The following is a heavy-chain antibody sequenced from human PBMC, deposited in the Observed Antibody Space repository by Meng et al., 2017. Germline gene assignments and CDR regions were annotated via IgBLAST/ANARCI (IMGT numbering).Heavy chain of an antibody. CDR1: GGSFCGHY. CDR3: ARNRYDRSTHVFDP. J-gene: IGHJ5*02. V-gene: IGHV4-34*01. CDR2: VSDGGYN. Sequence: QVQLQQWGAGLLKPSETLSLTCTVYGGSFCGHYWSWIRQAPGEGLEWIGEVSDGGYNKYNPALKSRVTVSGDTSKNEVSLKLISVTAADTAVYYCARNRYDRSTHVFDPWGQGTLVTVSS. D-gene: IGHD3-22*01.